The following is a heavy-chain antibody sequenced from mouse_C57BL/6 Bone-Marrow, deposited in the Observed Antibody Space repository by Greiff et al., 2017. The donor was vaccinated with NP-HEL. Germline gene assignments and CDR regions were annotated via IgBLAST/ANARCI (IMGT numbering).Heavy chain of an antibody. CDR1: GFTFSSYT. CDR3: ARRGVYGSSYDYAMDD. Sequence: EVKLVESGGGLVKPGGSLKLSCAASGFTFSSYTMSWVRQTPEKRLEWVATISGGGGNTYYPDSVKGRFTISIANAKNTLYLQMSSLRSEDTALYYCARRGVYGSSYDYAMDDWGQGTSVTVSS. V-gene: IGHV5-9*01. D-gene: IGHD1-1*01. CDR2: ISGGGGNT. J-gene: IGHJ4*01.